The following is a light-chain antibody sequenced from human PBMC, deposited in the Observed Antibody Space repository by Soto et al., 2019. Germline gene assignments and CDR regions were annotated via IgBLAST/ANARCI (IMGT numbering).Light chain of an antibody. CDR3: QPYGSSAPTT. CDR1: QSVSSY. J-gene: IGKJ1*01. Sequence: EIVLSQSPATLSLSQGERATLYCRASQSVSSYLAWYQQKPGQAPMLLIYGASSRATGIPDRFSGSGSVTDFTLTISRLEPEDFAVYYCQPYGSSAPTTFGQGSKV. V-gene: IGKV3-20*01. CDR2: GAS.